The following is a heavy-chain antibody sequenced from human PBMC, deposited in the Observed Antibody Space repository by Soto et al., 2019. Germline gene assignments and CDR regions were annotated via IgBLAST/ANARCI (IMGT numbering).Heavy chain of an antibody. J-gene: IGHJ4*02. V-gene: IGHV4-39*07. CDR1: GGSISSSSYY. D-gene: IGHD6-13*01. CDR2: IYYSGST. CDR3: ARDPGVAAAGTFDY. Sequence: SETLSLTCTVSGGSISSSSYYWGWIRQPPGKGLEWIGSIYYSGSTYYNPSLKSRVTISVDTSKNQFSLKLSSVTAADTAVYYCARDPGVAAAGTFDYWGQGTLVTVSS.